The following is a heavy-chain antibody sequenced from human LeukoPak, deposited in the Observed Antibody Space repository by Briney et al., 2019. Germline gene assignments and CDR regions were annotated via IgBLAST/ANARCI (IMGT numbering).Heavy chain of an antibody. CDR3: ARGASYDSSGYYYYYYYGMDV. CDR1: GGSFSGYY. D-gene: IGHD3-22*01. Sequence: SETLSLTCAVYGGSFSGYYWSWIRQPPWEGLEWIGEINHSGSTNYNPSLKSRVTTSVDTSKNQFSLKLSSVTAADTAVYYCARGASYDSSGYYYYYYYGMDVWGQGTTVTVSS. J-gene: IGHJ6*02. CDR2: INHSGST. V-gene: IGHV4-34*01.